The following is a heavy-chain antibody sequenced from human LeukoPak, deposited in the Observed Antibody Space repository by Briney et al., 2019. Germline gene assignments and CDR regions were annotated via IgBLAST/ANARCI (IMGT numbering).Heavy chain of an antibody. CDR1: GFTFSSYS. CDR2: ISSSSSYI. Sequence: GGSLRLSCAASGFTFSSYSMNWVRQAPGKGLEWVSSISSSSSYIYYADSVKGRFTISRDNAKNSLYLQMNSLRAEDTAVYYCARDSPKGRYAFDIWGQGAMVTVSS. V-gene: IGHV3-21*01. J-gene: IGHJ3*02. D-gene: IGHD3-10*01. CDR3: ARDSPKGRYAFDI.